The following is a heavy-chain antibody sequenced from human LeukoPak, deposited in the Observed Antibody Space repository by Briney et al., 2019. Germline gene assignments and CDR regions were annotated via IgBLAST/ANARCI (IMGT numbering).Heavy chain of an antibody. CDR2: ISSSSSDI. V-gene: IGHV3-21*01. CDR1: GFTCSSYS. Sequence: GSLRLSCAASGFTCSSYSMNWVRQAPGKGLEWVSSISSSSSDIYYADSVKGRFTISRDNAKNSLYLQMNSLRAEDTAVYYCAKSPRRDGYNALDYWGQGTLVTVSS. CDR3: AKSPRRDGYNALDY. D-gene: IGHD5-24*01. J-gene: IGHJ4*02.